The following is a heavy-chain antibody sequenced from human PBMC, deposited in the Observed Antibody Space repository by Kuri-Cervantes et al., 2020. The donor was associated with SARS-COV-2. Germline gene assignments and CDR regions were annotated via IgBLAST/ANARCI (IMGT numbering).Heavy chain of an antibody. CDR3: ATRPRFLEWLLSYYFDY. CDR1: GYTLTELS. V-gene: IGHV1-24*01. D-gene: IGHD3-3*01. J-gene: IGHJ4*02. CDR2: FDPEDGET. Sequence: ASVKVSCKVSGYTLTELSMHWVRQAPGKGLEWMGGFDPEDGETIYAQKFQGRVTITEDTSTDTAYMELSSLRSEDTAVYYCATRPRFLEWLLSYYFDYWGQGTLVTVSS.